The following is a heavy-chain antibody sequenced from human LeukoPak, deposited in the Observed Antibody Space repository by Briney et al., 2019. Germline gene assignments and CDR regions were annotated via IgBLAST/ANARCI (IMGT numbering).Heavy chain of an antibody. J-gene: IGHJ3*02. D-gene: IGHD5-24*01. V-gene: IGHV5-51*01. Sequence: GESLKISCKGSGYSFTSYWIGWVRQMPGKGLEWMGIIYPGDSGTRYSPSFQGQVTISADKSISTAYLQWSSLKASDTAMYYCARPRSIEMATITDAFDIWGQGTMVAVSS. CDR2: IYPGDSGT. CDR1: GYSFTSYW. CDR3: ARPRSIEMATITDAFDI.